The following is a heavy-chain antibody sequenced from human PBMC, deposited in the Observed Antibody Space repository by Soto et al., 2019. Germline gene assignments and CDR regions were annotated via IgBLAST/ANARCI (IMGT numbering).Heavy chain of an antibody. CDR2: IIPIFGTA. CDR3: ARSPSDDYVDYGVLIDAFDI. Sequence: QVQLVQSGAEVKKPGSSVKVSCKASGGTFSSYAISWVRQAPGQGLEWMGGIIPIFGTANYAQKFQGRVTITADESTSTAYMELSSLRSEDTAVYYCARSPSDDYVDYGVLIDAFDIWGQGTMVTVSS. J-gene: IGHJ3*02. V-gene: IGHV1-69*12. CDR1: GGTFSSYA. D-gene: IGHD4-17*01.